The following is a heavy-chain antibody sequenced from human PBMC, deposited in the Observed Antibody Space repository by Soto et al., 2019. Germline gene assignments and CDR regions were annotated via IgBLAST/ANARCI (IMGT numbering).Heavy chain of an antibody. V-gene: IGHV3-23*01. CDR2: ISGSGGSP. Sequence: GGSLRLSCAASGFPFSNSAMSWVRQAPGKGLEWVSGISGSGGSPRYADSVKGRFTISRDNSKNRLYLQMNSLTADDTAVYYCAKNCWTGYPPGGYWGQGTQVTVSS. D-gene: IGHD3-3*01. CDR3: AKNCWTGYPPGGY. CDR1: GFPFSNSA. J-gene: IGHJ4*02.